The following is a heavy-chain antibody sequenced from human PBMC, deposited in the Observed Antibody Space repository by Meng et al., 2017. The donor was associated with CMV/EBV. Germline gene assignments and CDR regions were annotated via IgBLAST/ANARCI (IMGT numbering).Heavy chain of an antibody. CDR1: GFTVSSNY. Sequence: GGSLRLSCAASGFTVSSNYMSWVRQAPGKGLEWVSVIYSGGSTYYADSVKDRFTISRDNSKNTLYLQMNSLRAEDTAVYYCARVGPIIAARPGAFDIWGQGTMVTVSS. V-gene: IGHV3-53*01. CDR3: ARVGPIIAARPGAFDI. CDR2: IYSGGST. J-gene: IGHJ3*02. D-gene: IGHD6-6*01.